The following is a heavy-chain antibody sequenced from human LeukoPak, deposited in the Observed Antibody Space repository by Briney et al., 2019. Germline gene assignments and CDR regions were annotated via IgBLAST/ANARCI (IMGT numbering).Heavy chain of an antibody. CDR3: ARVQSQFFIVSPGNAFDI. Sequence: GASVKVSCKASGYTFTSYDINWVRQATGQGLEWVGWMNPNTGNTGSAQKFQGRVTMTRDTSISTAYMELSSLRSEDTAVYYCARVQSQFFIVSPGNAFDIWGQGTMVTVSS. D-gene: IGHD3-16*02. J-gene: IGHJ3*02. CDR1: GYTFTSYD. V-gene: IGHV1-8*01. CDR2: MNPNTGNT.